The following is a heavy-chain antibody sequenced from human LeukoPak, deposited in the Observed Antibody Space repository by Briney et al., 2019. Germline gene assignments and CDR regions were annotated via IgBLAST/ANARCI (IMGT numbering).Heavy chain of an antibody. J-gene: IGHJ4*02. CDR3: ATSRIAAGGYFDY. CDR2: INHSGST. V-gene: IGHV4-34*01. Sequence: SETLSLTCAVYGGSFSGYYWSWIRQPPGKGLEWIGEINHSGSTNYNPSLKSRVTISVDTSKNQFSLKLSSVTAADTAVYYCATSRIAAGGYFDYWGQGTLVTVSS. D-gene: IGHD6-13*01. CDR1: GGSFSGYY.